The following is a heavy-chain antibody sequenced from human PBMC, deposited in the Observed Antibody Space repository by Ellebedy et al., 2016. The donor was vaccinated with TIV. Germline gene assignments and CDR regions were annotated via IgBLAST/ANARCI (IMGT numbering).Heavy chain of an antibody. V-gene: IGHV1-69*13. CDR1: RGTFSSYA. Sequence: SVKVSXKASRGTFSSYAISWVRQAPGQGLEWMGGIIPIFGTANYAQKFQGRVTITADESTSTAYMELSSLRSEDTAVYYCARVRYYDSSGYYPNYYGMDVWGQGTTVTVSS. J-gene: IGHJ6*02. CDR3: ARVRYYDSSGYYPNYYGMDV. D-gene: IGHD3-22*01. CDR2: IIPIFGTA.